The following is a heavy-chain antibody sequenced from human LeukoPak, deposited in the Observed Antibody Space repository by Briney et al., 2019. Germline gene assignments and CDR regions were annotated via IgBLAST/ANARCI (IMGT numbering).Heavy chain of an antibody. CDR3: ARARARPPRVLIDAFDI. Sequence: PSQTLSLTCAVSGGSISSGGYSWSWLRQPPGKGLEWFGYIYHSGSTYYNPSLKSRVTISVDRSKNQFSLKLSSVTAADTAVYYCARARARPPRVLIDAFDIWGQGTMVTVSS. D-gene: IGHD2-8*01. V-gene: IGHV4-30-2*01. CDR1: GGSISSGGYS. CDR2: IYHSGST. J-gene: IGHJ3*02.